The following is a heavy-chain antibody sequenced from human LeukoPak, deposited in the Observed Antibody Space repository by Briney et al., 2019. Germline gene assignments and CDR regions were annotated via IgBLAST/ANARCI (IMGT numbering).Heavy chain of an antibody. CDR2: ISGSGGST. V-gene: IGHV3-23*01. Sequence: GGSLRLSCAASGFTFSSYAMSWVRQAPGKGLEWVSAISGSGGSTYYADSVKGRFTISRDNSKNTLYLHMNSLRAEDTAVYYCAKGDILTGYPAGTGLDYWGQGTLVTVSS. D-gene: IGHD3-9*01. CDR1: GFTFSSYA. CDR3: AKGDILTGYPAGTGLDY. J-gene: IGHJ4*02.